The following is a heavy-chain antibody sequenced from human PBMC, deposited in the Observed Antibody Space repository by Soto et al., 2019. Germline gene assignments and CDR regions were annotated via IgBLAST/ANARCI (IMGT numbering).Heavy chain of an antibody. CDR3: ARGVSIAARDYYYYGMDV. J-gene: IGHJ6*02. CDR2: INPNSGGT. V-gene: IGHV1-2*02. CDR1: GYTFTVYY. D-gene: IGHD6-6*01. Sequence: GASVKVSCKASGYTFTVYYMHCVLQAPLQWLEWMGCINPNSGGTNYAQKFQGRVTMTRDTSISTAYMELSRLRSDDTAVYYCARGVSIAARDYYYYGMDVWGQGTTVTVSS.